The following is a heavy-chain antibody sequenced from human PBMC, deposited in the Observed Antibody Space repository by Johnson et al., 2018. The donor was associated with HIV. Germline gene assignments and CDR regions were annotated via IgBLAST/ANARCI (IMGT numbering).Heavy chain of an antibody. D-gene: IGHD6-6*01. V-gene: IGHV3-33*06. J-gene: IGHJ3*02. CDR3: AKPAGGGIAARNAFDI. CDR1: GFTFSSYA. Sequence: QVQLVESGGGLVQPGRSLRLSCAASGFTFSSYAINWVRQAPGKGLEWVAVIWYDGSSKYYADSVKGRFTISRDNSKNTPYLQMNSLRAEDTAVYHCAKPAGGGIAARNAFDIWGQGTMVTVSS. CDR2: IWYDGSSK.